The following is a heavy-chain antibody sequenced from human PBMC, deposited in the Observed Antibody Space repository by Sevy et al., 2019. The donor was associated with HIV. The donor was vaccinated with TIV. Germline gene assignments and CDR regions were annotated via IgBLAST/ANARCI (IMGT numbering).Heavy chain of an antibody. Sequence: LSLTCAASGFTFSTYGMHCVRQAPGKGLEWVAVIWFDGSNTYYADSVKGRFTISRDIAKNTLHLQMNSLRVEDTAVYYCARDLEFYDYGDYGPAFMPDYWGQGTLVTVSS. D-gene: IGHD4-17*01. CDR3: ARDLEFYDYGDYGPAFMPDY. V-gene: IGHV3-33*01. J-gene: IGHJ4*02. CDR2: IWFDGSNT. CDR1: GFTFSTYG.